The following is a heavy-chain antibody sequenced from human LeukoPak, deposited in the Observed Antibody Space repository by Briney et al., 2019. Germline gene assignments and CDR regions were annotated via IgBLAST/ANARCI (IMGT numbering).Heavy chain of an antibody. Sequence: SQTLSLTCTVSGGSISSGGYYWSWIRQHPGKGLEWIGYIYYSGSTYYNPSLKSRVTISVDTSKSQFSLKLSSVTAADTAVYYCARDVSGSSPGYIDPWGQGTLVTVSS. J-gene: IGHJ5*02. CDR2: IYYSGST. V-gene: IGHV4-31*03. D-gene: IGHD1-1*01. CDR1: GGSISSGGYY. CDR3: ARDVSGSSPGYIDP.